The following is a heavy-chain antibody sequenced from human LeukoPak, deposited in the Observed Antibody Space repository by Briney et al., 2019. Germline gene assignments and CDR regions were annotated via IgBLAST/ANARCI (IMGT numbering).Heavy chain of an antibody. CDR1: GYTFTSYG. V-gene: IGHV1-18*01. CDR3: ARDSVYYYGSGSYYAFDI. Sequence: GASVKVSCKASGYTFTSYGISWVRQAPGQGFEGMEWISAYNGNTNYAQKFQGRVTMTTETSTGTAYMELRGLRPDDTAVYYCARDSVYYYGSGSYYAFDIWGQGTMVTVSS. D-gene: IGHD3-10*01. CDR2: ISAYNGNT. J-gene: IGHJ3*02.